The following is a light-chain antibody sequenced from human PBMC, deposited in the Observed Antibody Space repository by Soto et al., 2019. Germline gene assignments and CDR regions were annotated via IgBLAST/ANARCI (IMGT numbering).Light chain of an antibody. V-gene: IGLV2-14*03. CDR2: DVN. Sequence: QSALTQPASVSGSPGQSITISCTGTSSDIGASNYVSWYQQHPGQAPKLMISDVNNRPSGISDRFSGSKSGNTASLTISGLQAEDDDDYYCYSWNSNSDTHYVFGTGTKLTVL. CDR3: YSWNSNSDTHYV. J-gene: IGLJ1*01. CDR1: SSDIGASNY.